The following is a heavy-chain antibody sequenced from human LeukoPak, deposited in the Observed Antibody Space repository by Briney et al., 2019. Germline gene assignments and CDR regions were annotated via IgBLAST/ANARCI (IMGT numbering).Heavy chain of an antibody. CDR2: IYYSGGT. V-gene: IGHV4-59*01. Sequence: SETLSLTCTVSGGSISSYYWSWIRQPPGKGLEWIGYIYYSGGTNYNPSLKSRVTISVDTSKNQFSLKLSSVTAADTAAYYCARDSSSWYGGAFDIWGQGTMVTVSS. J-gene: IGHJ3*02. CDR3: ARDSSSWYGGAFDI. D-gene: IGHD6-13*01. CDR1: GGSISSYY.